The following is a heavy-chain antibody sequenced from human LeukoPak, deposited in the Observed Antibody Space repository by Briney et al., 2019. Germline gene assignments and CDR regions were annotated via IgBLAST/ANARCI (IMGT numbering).Heavy chain of an antibody. CDR3: TTDGATYYYDSSGYDAFDI. J-gene: IGHJ3*02. CDR2: IKSKTDGGTT. Sequence: GGSLRLSCAASGFTFSTYSMNWVRQAPGKGLEWVGRIKSKTDGGTTDYAAPVKGRFTISRDDSKNTLYLQMNSLKTEDTAVYYCTTDGATYYYDSSGYDAFDIWGQGTMVTVSS. V-gene: IGHV3-15*01. CDR1: GFTFSTYS. D-gene: IGHD3-22*01.